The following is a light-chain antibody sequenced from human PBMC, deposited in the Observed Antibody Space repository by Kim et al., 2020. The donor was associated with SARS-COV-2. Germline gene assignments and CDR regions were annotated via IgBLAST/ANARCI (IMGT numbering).Light chain of an antibody. Sequence: EIVMTQSPATLSVSPGERATLSCRASQSISSNLAWYQQKPGQAPGLLIYGASTRATGTPSRFSGSGSGTEFTLTISSLQSEDFAVYSCQQYNKWPYTFGQGTKLEI. CDR1: QSISSN. J-gene: IGKJ2*01. CDR2: GAS. V-gene: IGKV3-15*01. CDR3: QQYNKWPYT.